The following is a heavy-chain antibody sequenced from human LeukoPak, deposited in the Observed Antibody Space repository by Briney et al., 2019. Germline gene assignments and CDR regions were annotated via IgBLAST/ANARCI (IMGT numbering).Heavy chain of an antibody. J-gene: IGHJ3*02. CDR3: AKNWGATIYYAFDI. D-gene: IGHD5-12*01. CDR2: ISYDGSNK. V-gene: IGHV3-30*18. Sequence: GGSLRLSCAASGFTFSSYGMQWVRQAPGKGLEWVAFISYDGSNKYYADSVKGRFTISRDNSKNTLYLQMNSLRAEDTAVYYCAKNWGATIYYAFDIWGQGTMVTVSS. CDR1: GFTFSSYG.